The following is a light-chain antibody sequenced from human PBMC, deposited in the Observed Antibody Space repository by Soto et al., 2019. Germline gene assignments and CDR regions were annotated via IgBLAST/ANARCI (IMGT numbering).Light chain of an antibody. Sequence: SYELTQPPSVSVAPEKTTTITCGGNNIGDKRVHWYRQKSGQAPVLLISYDSDRPSGIPERFSGSNSGNTATLPISRVEAGDEADYYCQVWDIMTDNYVFGGGTKLTVL. J-gene: IGLJ1*01. CDR3: QVWDIMTDNYV. CDR1: NIGDKR. CDR2: YDS. V-gene: IGLV3-21*04.